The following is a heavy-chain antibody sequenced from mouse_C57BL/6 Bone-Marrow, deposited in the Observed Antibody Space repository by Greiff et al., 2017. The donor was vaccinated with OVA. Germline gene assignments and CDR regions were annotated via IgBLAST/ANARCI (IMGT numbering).Heavy chain of an antibody. V-gene: IGHV1-15*01. J-gene: IGHJ2*01. CDR2: IDPETGGT. D-gene: IGHD2-5*01. CDR3: TRRTTYYSNFYFDY. Sequence: QVQLQQSGAELVRPGASVTLSCKASGYTFTDYEMHWVKQTPVHGLEWIGAIDPETGGTAYNQKFKGKAILTADKSSSTAYMELRSLTSEDSAVYYCTRRTTYYSNFYFDYWGQGTTLTVSS. CDR1: GYTFTDYE.